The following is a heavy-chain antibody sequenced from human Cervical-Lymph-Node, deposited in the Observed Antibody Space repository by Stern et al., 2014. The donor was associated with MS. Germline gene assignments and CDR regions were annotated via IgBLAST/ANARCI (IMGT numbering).Heavy chain of an antibody. CDR3: ASRWSGTYYGQNWFDP. Sequence: VQLVESGPGLVKPSQTLSLTCTVSGDSITSGGHYWSWIRQPPGKGLEWIGYIYNSGATFYNPSLKGRVTISLDTSKNQFSLQLSSVTAADTAIYYCASRWSGTYYGQNWFDPWGQGILVTVST. J-gene: IGHJ5*02. CDR1: GDSITSGGHY. D-gene: IGHD1-26*01. CDR2: IYNSGAT. V-gene: IGHV4-31*03.